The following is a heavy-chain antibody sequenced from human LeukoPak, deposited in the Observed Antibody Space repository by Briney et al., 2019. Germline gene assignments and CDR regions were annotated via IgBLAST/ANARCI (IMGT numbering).Heavy chain of an antibody. J-gene: IGHJ4*02. CDR1: GFTFSSYA. CDR3: AKAPPLSGVDIGDEGY. D-gene: IGHD5-12*01. Sequence: PGGSLRLSCAASGFTFSSYAMSWVRQAPGKGLEWVSAISGSGGSTYYADSVKGRFTISRDNSKNTLYLQMNSLRAEDTAVYYCAKAPPLSGVDIGDEGYWGQGTLVTVSS. CDR2: ISGSGGST. V-gene: IGHV3-23*01.